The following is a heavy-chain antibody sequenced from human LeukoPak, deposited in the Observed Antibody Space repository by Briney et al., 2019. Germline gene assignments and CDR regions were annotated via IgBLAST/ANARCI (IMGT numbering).Heavy chain of an antibody. V-gene: IGHV1-2*02. Sequence: ASVKVSCKASGYTFTGYYMHWVRQAPGQGLEWMGWINPDSGGTNYAQKFQGRVTMTRDTSISTAYMELSRLRSDDTAVYYCARDGRGSGSYYKDDCWGQGTLVTVSS. J-gene: IGHJ4*02. D-gene: IGHD3-10*01. CDR2: INPDSGGT. CDR3: ARDGRGSGSYYKDDC. CDR1: GYTFTGYY.